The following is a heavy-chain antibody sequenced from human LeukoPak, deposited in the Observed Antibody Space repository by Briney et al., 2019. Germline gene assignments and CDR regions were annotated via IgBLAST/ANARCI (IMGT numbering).Heavy chain of an antibody. CDR1: GFTFSSSA. Sequence: GGSLRLSCAASGFTFSSSAMSWVRQVPGKGLEWVSGISASGGSTNYADSVKGRFTISRDNSKNTLYLQMNSLRAEDTAVYYCAKDSGEMATEPWGQGTLVTVSS. V-gene: IGHV3-23*01. J-gene: IGHJ5*02. CDR2: ISASGGST. CDR3: AKDSGEMATEP. D-gene: IGHD5-24*01.